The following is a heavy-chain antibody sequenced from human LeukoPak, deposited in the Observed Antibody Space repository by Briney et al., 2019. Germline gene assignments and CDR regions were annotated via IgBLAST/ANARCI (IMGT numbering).Heavy chain of an antibody. V-gene: IGHV4-59*08. J-gene: IGHJ4*01. CDR2: ITDRGDT. CDR3: ARQGVSRGANYGLDY. Sequence: PSETLSLTCTVSGGSIRDYSWSWIRQPPGKELEWIGRITDRGDTDHSPSLKSRVTISVDTSKSQLSLKLSSVTAADTAIYYCARQGVSRGANYGLDYWGHGTLVTVSS. CDR1: GGSIRDYS. D-gene: IGHD4-17*01.